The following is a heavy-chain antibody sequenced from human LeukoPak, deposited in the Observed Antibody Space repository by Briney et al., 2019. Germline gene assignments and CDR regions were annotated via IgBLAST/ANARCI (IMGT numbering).Heavy chain of an antibody. CDR1: GFTFDDYA. J-gene: IGHJ4*02. Sequence: PGRSLRLSCAASGFTFDDYAMHWVRQAPGKGLEWVSGISWNSGSIGYADSVKGRFTISRDNAKNSLYLQMNSLRAEDTALYYCAKANDYYDSSGSFDYCGQGTLVTVSS. CDR2: ISWNSGSI. V-gene: IGHV3-9*01. CDR3: AKANDYYDSSGSFDY. D-gene: IGHD3-22*01.